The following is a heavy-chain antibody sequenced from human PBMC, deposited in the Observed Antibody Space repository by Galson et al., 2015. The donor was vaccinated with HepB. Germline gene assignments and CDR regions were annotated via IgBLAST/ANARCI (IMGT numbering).Heavy chain of an antibody. CDR2: TYYRSKWYY. J-gene: IGHJ5*02. Sequence: CAISGDSVSSNSAAWNWIRQSPSRGLEWLGWTYYRSKWYYDYAVSVKSRITINADTSKNQFSLQLNSVTPEDTAVYYCARLHQTAYGSWFDPWGQGTLVTVSS. D-gene: IGHD2-15*01. V-gene: IGHV6-1*01. CDR1: GDSVSSNSAA. CDR3: ARLHQTAYGSWFDP.